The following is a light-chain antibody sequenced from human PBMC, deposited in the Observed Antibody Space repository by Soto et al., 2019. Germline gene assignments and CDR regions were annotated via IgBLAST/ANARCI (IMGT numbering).Light chain of an antibody. CDR2: GAS. J-gene: IGKJ5*01. V-gene: IGKV3-15*01. CDR1: QSVSSN. Sequence: EIVMTQSPGTLSVSPGERATLSCRASQSVSSNLAWYQHKPGQAPRLLIYGASTRATGIPARFSGSGSGTEVALTISSLQSEHFAAYYCQQYNNWHVITFGQGTRLEIK. CDR3: QQYNNWHVIT.